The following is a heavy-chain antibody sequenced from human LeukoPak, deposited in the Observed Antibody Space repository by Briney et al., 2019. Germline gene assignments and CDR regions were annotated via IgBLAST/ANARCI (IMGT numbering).Heavy chain of an antibody. CDR3: ARGGSSIQLWGTHDY. V-gene: IGHV4-59*01. Sequence: PSETLSLTCTVSGGSIGSYYWSWIRQPPGKGLEWIGYIYYSGSTNYNPSLKSRVTISVDTSKNQFSLKLSSVTAADTAVYYCARGGSSIQLWGTHDYWGQGTLVTVSS. CDR1: GGSIGSYY. J-gene: IGHJ4*02. CDR2: IYYSGST. D-gene: IGHD5-18*01.